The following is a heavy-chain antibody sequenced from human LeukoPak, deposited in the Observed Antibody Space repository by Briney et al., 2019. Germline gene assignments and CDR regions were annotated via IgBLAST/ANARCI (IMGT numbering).Heavy chain of an antibody. J-gene: IGHJ4*02. Sequence: ASVKVSCKASGYTFTSYGISWVRQAPGQGLEWMGWISAYNGNTNYAQKLQGRVTMTTDTSTSTAYMELRSLRSDDTAVYYCARISYDILTGYYTFFDYWGQGTLVTVSS. CDR1: GYTFTSYG. D-gene: IGHD3-9*01. CDR3: ARISYDILTGYYTFFDY. CDR2: ISAYNGNT. V-gene: IGHV1-18*01.